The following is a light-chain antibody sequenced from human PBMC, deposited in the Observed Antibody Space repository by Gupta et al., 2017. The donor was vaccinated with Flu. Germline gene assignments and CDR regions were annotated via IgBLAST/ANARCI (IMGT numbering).Light chain of an antibody. CDR3: QQENSFTWT. V-gene: IGKV1-5*03. J-gene: IGKJ1*01. CDR1: QSISSW. Sequence: DIQMTQSPSTLSASVGDRVTITCRASQSISSWLAWYQQKPGKAPKLLIYKASSLESGVPSRFSGSGSGTEFTLTISSLHPDDFATYYCQQENSFTWTFGQGTKVEIK. CDR2: KAS.